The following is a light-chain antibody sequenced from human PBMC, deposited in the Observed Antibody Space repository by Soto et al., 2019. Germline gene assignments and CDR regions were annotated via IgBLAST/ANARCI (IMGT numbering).Light chain of an antibody. CDR1: SSNIGSNY. V-gene: IGLV1-47*01. CDR2: RDN. Sequence: QSVLTQPPSASGTPGQRVTISCSGSSSNIGSNYVSWYQHLPGTDPKLLIYRDNQRPSGVPDRFSGSKPGTSASLAISGLRSEDEEDYYCAAWDDSLGGVVFGGGTKVTVL. J-gene: IGLJ2*01. CDR3: AAWDDSLGGVV.